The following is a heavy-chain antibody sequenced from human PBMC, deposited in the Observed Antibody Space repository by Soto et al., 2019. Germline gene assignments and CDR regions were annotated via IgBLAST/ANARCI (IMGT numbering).Heavy chain of an antibody. V-gene: IGHV4-39*01. Sequence: SETLSLTCTVSGGSISSSSYYWGWIRQPPGKGLEWIGSIYYSGSTYYNSSRKRRVTISVDTSKNQFPLKLSSVTAADTAVYYCARHPYDYVWGSYRQYNWSDPRGQATLVTVSS. CDR2: IYYSGST. CDR3: ARHPYDYVWGSYRQYNWSDP. J-gene: IGHJ5*02. CDR1: GGSISSSSYY. D-gene: IGHD3-16*02.